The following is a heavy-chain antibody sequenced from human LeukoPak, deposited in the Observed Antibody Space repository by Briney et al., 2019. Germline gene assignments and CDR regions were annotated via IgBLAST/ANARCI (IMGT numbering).Heavy chain of an antibody. D-gene: IGHD6-13*01. CDR2: MYSGGGT. Sequence: PSETLSLTCSVSGGSIGRSSYYWGWARQPGGEGLEWIGSMYSGGGTYNNPSLKSRVTISVDTSRNQFSLKLGSVTAADTAVYYCARHGSIATGAFTYWGQGTLVTVSS. CDR3: ARHGSIATGAFTY. J-gene: IGHJ4*02. CDR1: GGSIGRSSYY. V-gene: IGHV4-39*01.